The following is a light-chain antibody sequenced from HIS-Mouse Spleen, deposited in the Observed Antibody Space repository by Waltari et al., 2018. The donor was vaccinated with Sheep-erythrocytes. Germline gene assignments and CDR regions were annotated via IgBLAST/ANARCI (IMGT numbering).Light chain of an antibody. Sequence: SYELTQPPSVSVSPGQTARLTCSGDALPTPYASWYQQKPGQAPGLVIYKDSERPSGSPERFSGSSSGTTVTLTISGVQAEDEADYYCQSADSSGTYVFGTGTKVTVL. CDR3: QSADSSGTYV. CDR2: KDS. V-gene: IGLV3-25*03. CDR1: ALPTPY. J-gene: IGLJ1*01.